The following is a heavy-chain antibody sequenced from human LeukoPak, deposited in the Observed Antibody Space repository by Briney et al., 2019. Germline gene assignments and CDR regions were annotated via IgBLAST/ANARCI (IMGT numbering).Heavy chain of an antibody. D-gene: IGHD6-19*01. CDR3: ARVGVAVAGPEPTSFDY. V-gene: IGHV4-59*01. Sequence: SETLSLTRTVSGGSISRYYWSWLRQPPRRGREWVGYIYYSGSTNYNPSLKSRVTISVDTSKNQFSLKLSSVTAADTAVYYCARVGVAVAGPEPTSFDYWGQGTLVTVSS. J-gene: IGHJ4*02. CDR1: GGSISRYY. CDR2: IYYSGST.